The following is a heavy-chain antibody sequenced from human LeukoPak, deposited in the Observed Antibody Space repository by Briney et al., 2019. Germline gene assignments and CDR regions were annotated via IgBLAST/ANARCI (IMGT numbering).Heavy chain of an antibody. J-gene: IGHJ4*02. CDR1: SGSFSGYY. Sequence: PSETLSLTCAVYSGSFSGYYWSWIRQPPGKGLEWIGEINHSGSTNYNPSLKSRVTTSVDTSKNQFPLKLSSVTAADTAVYYCARGGERGYCSSTSCRNWYNYWGQGTLVTVSS. CDR2: INHSGST. V-gene: IGHV4-34*01. CDR3: ARGGERGYCSSTSCRNWYNY. D-gene: IGHD2-2*01.